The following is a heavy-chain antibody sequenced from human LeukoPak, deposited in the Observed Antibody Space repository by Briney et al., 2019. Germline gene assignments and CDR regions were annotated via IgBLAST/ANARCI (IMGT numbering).Heavy chain of an antibody. V-gene: IGHV1-69*04. CDR3: AREGYYDSSGLRYFDY. D-gene: IGHD3-22*01. J-gene: IGHJ4*02. CDR2: IIPILGIA. CDR1: GGTFSSYT. Sequence: GASVKVSCKASGGTFSSYTISWVRQAPGQGLEWMGRIIPILGIANYAQKFQGRVTITGDKSTSTAYMELSSLRPEDTAVYYCAREGYYDSSGLRYFDYWGQGTLVTVSS.